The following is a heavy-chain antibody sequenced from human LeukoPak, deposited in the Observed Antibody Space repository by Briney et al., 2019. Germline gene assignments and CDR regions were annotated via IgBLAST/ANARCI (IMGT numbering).Heavy chain of an antibody. D-gene: IGHD1-1*01. CDR2: VISSGGST. Sequence: GGSLRLSCAASGFTFSSYAMSWVRQAPGKGLEWVSAVISSGGSTYYADSLKGRFTISRDNSKNTLYLQMNSLRAEDTAVYYCAKLWSTSRGAFDIWGQGTMVTAS. V-gene: IGHV3-23*01. CDR3: AKLWSTSRGAFDI. J-gene: IGHJ3*02. CDR1: GFTFSSYA.